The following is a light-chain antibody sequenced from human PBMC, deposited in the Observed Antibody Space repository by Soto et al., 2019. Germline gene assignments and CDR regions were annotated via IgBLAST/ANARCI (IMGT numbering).Light chain of an antibody. CDR1: QTISSW. J-gene: IGKJ5*01. Sequence: DIQMTQSPSTLSGSVGARDTITCRASQTISSWLAWYQQKPGKXPKXXIYDASSLESGVPSRFSGSGSGTDFTLTISRLQPEDIATYYRQQYDHLPITFGQGTRLEIK. V-gene: IGKV1-5*01. CDR2: DAS. CDR3: QQYDHLPIT.